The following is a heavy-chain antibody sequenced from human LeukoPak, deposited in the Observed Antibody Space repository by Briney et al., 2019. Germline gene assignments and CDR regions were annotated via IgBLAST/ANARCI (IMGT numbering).Heavy chain of an antibody. V-gene: IGHV3-30*02. CDR3: AKDPRPFYDILTGYWDY. Sequence: GSLRLSCAASGFTFSSYGMHWVRQAPGKGLEWVAFIRYDGSNKYYADSVKGRFTISRDNSKNTLYLQMNSLRAEDTAVYYCAKDPRPFYDILTGYWDYWGQGTLVTVSS. D-gene: IGHD3-9*01. CDR1: GFTFSSYG. CDR2: IRYDGSNK. J-gene: IGHJ4*02.